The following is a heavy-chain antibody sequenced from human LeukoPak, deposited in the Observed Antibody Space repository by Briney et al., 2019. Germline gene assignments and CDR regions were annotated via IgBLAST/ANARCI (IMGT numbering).Heavy chain of an antibody. CDR3: ARHYYYGSGSYPNQIDY. V-gene: IGHV4-39*01. D-gene: IGHD3-10*01. CDR1: GGSISSSSYY. Sequence: SETLSLTCTVSGGSISSSSYYWGWIRQPPGKGLEWIGSIYYSGSTNYNPSLKSRVTISVDTSKNQFSLKLSSVTAADTAVYYCARHYYYGSGSYPNQIDYWGQGTLVTVSS. J-gene: IGHJ4*02. CDR2: IYYSGST.